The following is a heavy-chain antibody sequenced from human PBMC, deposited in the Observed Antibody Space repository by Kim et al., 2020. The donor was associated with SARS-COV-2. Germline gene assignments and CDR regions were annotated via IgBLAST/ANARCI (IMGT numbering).Heavy chain of an antibody. CDR3: ARDLAD. Sequence: NRGGTNYAQKLQGRVTMTRDTSISTAYMELSRLRSDDTAVYYCARDLADWGQGTLVTVSS. D-gene: IGHD6-19*01. J-gene: IGHJ4*02. V-gene: IGHV1-2*02. CDR2: NRGGT.